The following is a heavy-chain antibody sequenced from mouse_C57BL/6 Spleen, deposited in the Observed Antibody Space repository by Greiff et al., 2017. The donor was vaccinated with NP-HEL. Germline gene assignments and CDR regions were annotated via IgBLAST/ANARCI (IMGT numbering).Heavy chain of an antibody. J-gene: IGHJ4*01. CDR1: GFTFSDYG. D-gene: IGHD1-1*01. V-gene: IGHV5-17*01. CDR2: ISSGSSTI. CDR3: ARRGAYYYGSSYYYYAIDY. Sequence: DVMLVESGGGLVKPGGSLKLSCAASGFTFSDYGMHWVRQAPEKGLEWVAYISSGSSTIYYADTVKGRFTISRDNAKNTLFLQMTSLRSEDTAMYYCARRGAYYYGSSYYYYAIDYWGQGTSVTVSS.